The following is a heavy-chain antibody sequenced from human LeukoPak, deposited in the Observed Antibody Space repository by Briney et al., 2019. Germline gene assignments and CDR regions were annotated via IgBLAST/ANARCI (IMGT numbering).Heavy chain of an antibody. V-gene: IGHV3-11*05. D-gene: IGHD3-22*01. CDR2: ISGSSKYM. CDR3: ATGYSDSLRSPLDS. CDR1: GFTFSDYY. Sequence: GGSLRLSCAASGFTFSDYYMSWIRQAPGKGLEWVSYISGSSKYMNYADSVKGRFTISRDNAKNSLYLQMNSLRAEDTAVYYCATGYSDSLRSPLDSWGQGTLVTVSS. J-gene: IGHJ5*01.